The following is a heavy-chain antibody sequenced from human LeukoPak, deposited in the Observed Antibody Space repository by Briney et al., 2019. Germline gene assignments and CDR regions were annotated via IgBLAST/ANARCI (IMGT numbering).Heavy chain of an antibody. D-gene: IGHD4/OR15-4a*01. V-gene: IGHV3-23*01. CDR1: GFTFRTYI. CDR2: LSGDAMTT. Sequence: PGGSLRLSCTASGFTFRTYIMAWVRQVPGKGLGWISALSGDAMTTYYAVPVKGRFTISRDNFRNTLTLQMDSLRADDSAVYYCAKDASPYSNYAVRWFDSWGQGTLVTVSS. CDR3: AKDASPYSNYAVRWFDS. J-gene: IGHJ5*01.